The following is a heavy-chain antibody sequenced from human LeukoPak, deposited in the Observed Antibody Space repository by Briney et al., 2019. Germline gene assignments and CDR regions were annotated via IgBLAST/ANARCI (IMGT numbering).Heavy chain of an antibody. Sequence: SETLSLTCTVSGYSISSGYYWGWIRQPPGKGLEWIGSIYHSGSTYYNPSLKSRATISVDTSKNQFSLKLSSVTAADTAVYYCARVIGSGVVITDRYYFDYWGQGTLVTVSS. D-gene: IGHD3-3*01. CDR3: ARVIGSGVVITDRYYFDY. CDR2: IYHSGST. J-gene: IGHJ4*02. CDR1: GYSISSGYY. V-gene: IGHV4-38-2*02.